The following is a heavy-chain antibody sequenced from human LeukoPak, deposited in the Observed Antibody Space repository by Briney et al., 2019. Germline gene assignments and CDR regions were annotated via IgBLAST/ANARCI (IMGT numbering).Heavy chain of an antibody. D-gene: IGHD2-21*02. CDR2: ISYDGSDK. V-gene: IGHV3-30*03. J-gene: IGHJ4*02. CDR1: GFTFSSYG. CDR3: ARDGRCGGDCYAS. Sequence: PGGSLRLSCAASGFTFSSYGMHWVRQAPGKGLEWVAVISYDGSDKFSADSVKGRFTISRDNAKNALYLQMNSLRVEDTAVYYCARDGRCGGDCYASWGQGTLVTVSS.